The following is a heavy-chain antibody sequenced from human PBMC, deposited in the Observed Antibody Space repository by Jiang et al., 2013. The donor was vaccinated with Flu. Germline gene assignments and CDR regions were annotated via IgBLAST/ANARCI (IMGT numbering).Heavy chain of an antibody. D-gene: IGHD2-21*02. Sequence: EVKKPGASVKVSCKASGFTFTSSAVQWVRQARGQRLEWIGWIVVGSGNTNYAQKFQERVTITRDMSTSTAYMELSSLRSEDTAVYYCAADRTIPYCGGDCPGGWFDPWGQGTLVTVSS. V-gene: IGHV1-58*01. CDR3: AADRTIPYCGGDCPGGWFDP. J-gene: IGHJ5*02. CDR2: IVVGSGNT. CDR1: GFTFTSSA.